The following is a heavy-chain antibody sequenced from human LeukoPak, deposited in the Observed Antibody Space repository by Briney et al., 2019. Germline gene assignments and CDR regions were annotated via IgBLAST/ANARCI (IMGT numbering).Heavy chain of an antibody. CDR1: GFTFSSYA. D-gene: IGHD3-10*01. J-gene: IGHJ4*02. CDR3: ARDLRGGDLDY. CDR2: ISGSGGST. V-gene: IGHV3-23*01. Sequence: GGSLRLSCAASGFTFSSYAMSWVRQAPGKGLEWVSAISGSGGSTYYADSVKGRFTISRDNAKNSLYLQMNSLRAEDTAVYYCARDLRGGDLDYWGQGTLVTVSS.